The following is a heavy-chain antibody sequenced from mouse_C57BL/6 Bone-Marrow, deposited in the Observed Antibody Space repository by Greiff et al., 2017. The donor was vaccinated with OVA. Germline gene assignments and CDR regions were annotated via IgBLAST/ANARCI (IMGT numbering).Heavy chain of an antibody. V-gene: IGHV1-64*01. Sequence: QVQLQQSGAELVKPGASVKLSCKASGYTFTSYWMHWVKQRPGQGLEWIGMIHPNSGSTNYNEKFKSKATLTVDKSSSTAYMQLSSLTSEDSAVYYCAKFYYYGSSSYYFDYWGQGTTLTVSS. CDR1: GYTFTSYW. CDR3: AKFYYYGSSSYYFDY. D-gene: IGHD1-1*01. CDR2: IHPNSGST. J-gene: IGHJ2*01.